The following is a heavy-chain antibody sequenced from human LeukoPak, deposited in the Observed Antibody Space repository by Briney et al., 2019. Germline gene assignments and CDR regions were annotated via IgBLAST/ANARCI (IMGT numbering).Heavy chain of an antibody. V-gene: IGHV4-59*01. CDR2: IYYSGST. J-gene: IGHJ5*02. D-gene: IGHD5-24*01. Sequence: SETLSLTCTVSGVSITSFYWSWIRQPPGKGLEWIGYIYYSGSTNYNPSLKSRVTMSVDTSKNQFSLKMSSVTAADTAVYYCARARDGHINNWFDPWGQGTLVTVSS. CDR1: GVSITSFY. CDR3: ARARDGHINNWFDP.